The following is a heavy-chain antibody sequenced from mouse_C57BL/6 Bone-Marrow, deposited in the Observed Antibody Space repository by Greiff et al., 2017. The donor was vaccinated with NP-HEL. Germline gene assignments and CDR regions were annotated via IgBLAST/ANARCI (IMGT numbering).Heavy chain of an antibody. CDR1: GYTFTSYW. D-gene: IGHD4-1*01. J-gene: IGHJ4*01. V-gene: IGHV1-69*01. CDR3: ARERSWDLYAMDY. Sequence: QVQLQQSGAELVMPGASVKLSCKASGYTFTSYWMHWVKQRPGQGLEWIGEIDPSDSYTNYNQKFKGKSTLTVDKSSSTAYMQLSSLTSEDSAVYYCARERSWDLYAMDYWGQGTSVTVSS. CDR2: IDPSDSYT.